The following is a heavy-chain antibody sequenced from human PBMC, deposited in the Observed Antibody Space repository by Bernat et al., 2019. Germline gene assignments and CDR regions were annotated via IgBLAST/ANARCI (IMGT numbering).Heavy chain of an antibody. J-gene: IGHJ3*02. V-gene: IGHV3-30*18. Sequence: QVQLVESGGGVVQPGRSLRLSCAASGFTFSSYGMHWVRQAPGKGLEWVAVISYDGSNKYYADSVKGRFTISRDNSKNTLYLQMNSLRAEDTAVYYCAKRADFNAFDIWGQGTMVTVSS. CDR1: GFTFSSYG. CDR2: ISYDGSNK. D-gene: IGHD2/OR15-2a*01. CDR3: AKRADFNAFDI.